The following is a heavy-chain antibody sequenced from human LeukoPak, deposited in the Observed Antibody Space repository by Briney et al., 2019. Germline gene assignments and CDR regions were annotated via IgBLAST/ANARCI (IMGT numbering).Heavy chain of an antibody. CDR1: GGSVSSYY. V-gene: IGHV4-4*08. D-gene: IGHD6-6*01. Sequence: SETLSLTCSVSGGSVSSYYWSWIRQPPGKGLEWIGHIYTSGSTNYNPSLKSRVTISVDTSKNQFSLKLSSVTAADTAVYYCARDSEYSSSSGVEIFDYWGQGTLVTVSS. CDR3: ARDSEYSSSSGVEIFDY. CDR2: IYTSGST. J-gene: IGHJ4*02.